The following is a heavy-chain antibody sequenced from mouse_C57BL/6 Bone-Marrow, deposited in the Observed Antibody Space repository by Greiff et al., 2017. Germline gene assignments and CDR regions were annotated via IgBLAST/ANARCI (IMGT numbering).Heavy chain of an antibody. CDR3: ASLLYYGNSYYDY. Sequence: VQLKQPGAELVRPGSSVKLSCKASGYTFTSYWMDWVKQRPGQGLEWIGNIYTSDSDTHSNQKFKDKATLTVEKSSSTACMQLGNLTSEDSAGYYFASLLYYGNSYYDYWGQGTTLTVSS. V-gene: IGHV1-61*01. CDR1: GYTFTSYW. J-gene: IGHJ2*01. CDR2: IYTSDSDT. D-gene: IGHD1-1*01.